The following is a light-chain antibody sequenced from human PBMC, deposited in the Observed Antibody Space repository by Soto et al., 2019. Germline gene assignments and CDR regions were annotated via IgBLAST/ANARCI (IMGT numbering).Light chain of an antibody. Sequence: EIVLTQSPVTLSLSPGERATLSCRASRSFASSYLGWYQQKPGQAPRLLIYAASTRATGIPDRFSGSGSATYFTITISRLEPEDSAVYYCQHYDSSPPYTFGQGTKLEIK. J-gene: IGKJ2*01. CDR3: QHYDSSPPYT. CDR2: AAS. CDR1: RSFASSY. V-gene: IGKV3-20*01.